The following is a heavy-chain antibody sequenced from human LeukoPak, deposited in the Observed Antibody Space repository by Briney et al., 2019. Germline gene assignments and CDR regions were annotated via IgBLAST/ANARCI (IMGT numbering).Heavy chain of an antibody. CDR2: IIPDSGGT. J-gene: IGHJ6*02. V-gene: IGHV1-2*02. Sequence: ASVKVSCKASGYTLTGYYMHWMRQAPGQGLEWMGWIIPDSGGTYYAQKFQGRVTMTRDTSISTAYMELSRLRPDDTAVYYCARDLFSSSWYVIVYYYGMDVWGQGTTVTVSS. D-gene: IGHD6-13*01. CDR3: ARDLFSSSWYVIVYYYGMDV. CDR1: GYTLTGYY.